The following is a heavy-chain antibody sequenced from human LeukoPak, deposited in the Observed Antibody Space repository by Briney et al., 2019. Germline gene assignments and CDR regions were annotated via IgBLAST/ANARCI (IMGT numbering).Heavy chain of an antibody. CDR1: GFTFSSYA. D-gene: IGHD3-22*01. CDR2: ISGSVSGSVGAT. J-gene: IGHJ4*02. Sequence: GGSLRLSCAASGFTFSSYAMSWVRQAPGEGLECVSTISGSVSGSVGATYYADSVRGRFTISRDNSKNTLYLQMNSLRAEDTAVYYCAKDHYDSSGYHENNYDYWGQGTLVTVSS. V-gene: IGHV3-23*01. CDR3: AKDHYDSSGYHENNYDY.